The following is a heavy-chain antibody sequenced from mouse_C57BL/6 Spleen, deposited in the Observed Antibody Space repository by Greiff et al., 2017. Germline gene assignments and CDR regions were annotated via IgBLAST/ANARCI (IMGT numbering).Heavy chain of an antibody. CDR1: VYTFTSYW. D-gene: IGHD1-1*01. V-gene: IGHV1-55*01. J-gene: IGHJ2*01. CDR3: AREGITTVHY. Sequence: QVQLQHSGAELVKPGASVKMSCKASVYTFTSYWITWVKQRPGQGLEWIGYIYPGSGSPNYNEKFKSKATLTVDTSSSTAYMQLSSLTSEYSAVYYGAREGITTVHYWGQGTTLTVSS. CDR2: IYPGSGSP.